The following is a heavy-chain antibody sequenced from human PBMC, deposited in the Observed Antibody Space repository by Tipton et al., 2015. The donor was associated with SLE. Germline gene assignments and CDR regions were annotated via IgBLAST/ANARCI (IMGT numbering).Heavy chain of an antibody. CDR2: FYYGKST. Sequence: TLSLTCTVSGGSISRSNFYWAWIRQPPGKGLEWIGSFYYGKSTFYNPSLKSRVSISVDTSTNRLFLNLISVTAADTALYFCARQRGYYDGTPFPPWNFDLWGRGTQVTVSS. V-gene: IGHV4-39*07. CDR1: GGSISRSNFY. J-gene: IGHJ2*01. CDR3: ARQRGYYDGTPFPPWNFDL. D-gene: IGHD3-16*01.